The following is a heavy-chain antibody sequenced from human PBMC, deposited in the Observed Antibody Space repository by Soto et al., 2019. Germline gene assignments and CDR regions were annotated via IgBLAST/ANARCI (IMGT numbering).Heavy chain of an antibody. CDR3: ARWDEGSGSYYQD. Sequence: SETLSLTCTVSGGSISSYYWSWIRQPPGKGLEWIGYIYYSGSTNYNPSLKSRVTISVDTSKNQFSLKLSSVTAADTAVYYCARWDEGSGSYYQDWGQGTLVTVSS. CDR2: IYYSGST. J-gene: IGHJ4*02. V-gene: IGHV4-59*01. D-gene: IGHD3-10*01. CDR1: GGSISSYY.